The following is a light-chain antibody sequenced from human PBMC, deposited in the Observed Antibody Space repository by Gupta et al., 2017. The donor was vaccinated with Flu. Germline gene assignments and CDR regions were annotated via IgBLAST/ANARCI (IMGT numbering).Light chain of an antibody. J-gene: IGKJ4*01. CDR2: DAS. V-gene: IGKV3-11*01. Sequence: TLSLSPGERATLSCRASQNVNNYLAWYQKKPGQAPRLLIYDASIRASGIPARFSGSGSGTDFTLTISSREPEDFAVYYCQQRNNWPPGSTFGGGTKVEIK. CDR3: QQRNNWPPGST. CDR1: QNVNNY.